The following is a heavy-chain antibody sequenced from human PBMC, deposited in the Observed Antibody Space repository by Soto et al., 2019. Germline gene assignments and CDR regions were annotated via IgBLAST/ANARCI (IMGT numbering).Heavy chain of an antibody. J-gene: IGHJ3*01. Sequence: QAQLVQSGPEVKQPGASVKVSCKASGYPFTDFAISWVRQAPGQGLEWMGWISPYSGNTNYAQKLQGRVSMTADACTGTAYVEVTKLKSADTATYFCARDGDYGDSRLHDSFDVWGQGTMVTVSS. D-gene: IGHD4-17*01. CDR3: ARDGDYGDSRLHDSFDV. V-gene: IGHV1-18*01. CDR1: GYPFTDFA. CDR2: ISPYSGNT.